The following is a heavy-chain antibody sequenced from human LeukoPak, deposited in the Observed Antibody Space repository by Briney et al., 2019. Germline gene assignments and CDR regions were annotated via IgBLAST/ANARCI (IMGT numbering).Heavy chain of an antibody. Sequence: PGGSLRLSCAASEFTVSSNYMNRVRQAPGKGLEWVSVIYSGGSTYYADSVKGRFTISRDTSKNTLYLQMNSLRAEDTAVYYCARESPVGCTSTSCYIDYWGQGTLVTVSS. D-gene: IGHD2-2*01. CDR3: ARESPVGCTSTSCYIDY. CDR1: EFTVSSNY. CDR2: IYSGGST. J-gene: IGHJ4*02. V-gene: IGHV3-53*01.